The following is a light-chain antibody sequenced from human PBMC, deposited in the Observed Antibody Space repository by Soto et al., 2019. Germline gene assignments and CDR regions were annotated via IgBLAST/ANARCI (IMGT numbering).Light chain of an antibody. CDR3: QSFDKSLSAVV. Sequence: QSVLTQPPSVAGAPGERVTISCTGSSSDIGAGYRVRWYQQVPGTAPKLLIYDNTNRPSGVSVRFSGSKSGTSASLAISGLQAEDEADYYCQSFDKSLSAVVFGGGTKLPVL. J-gene: IGLJ2*01. CDR1: SSDIGAGYR. CDR2: DNT. V-gene: IGLV1-40*01.